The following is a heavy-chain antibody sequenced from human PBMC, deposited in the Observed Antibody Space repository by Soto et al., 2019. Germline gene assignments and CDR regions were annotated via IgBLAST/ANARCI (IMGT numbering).Heavy chain of an antibody. CDR1: GFTFNTYA. D-gene: IGHD2-2*01. CDR2: IIGSGYST. J-gene: IGHJ6*03. Sequence: GGSLRLSCAASGFTFNTYAMSWVRQAPGRGLEWVSTIIGSGYSTHVADSVKGRFTISRDNSKNTLYLQMNSLRAEDTAVYYCAKDGRSCSATSCYPNYYYYYMDVWGRGTTVTVSS. V-gene: IGHV3-23*01. CDR3: AKDGRSCSATSCYPNYYYYYMDV.